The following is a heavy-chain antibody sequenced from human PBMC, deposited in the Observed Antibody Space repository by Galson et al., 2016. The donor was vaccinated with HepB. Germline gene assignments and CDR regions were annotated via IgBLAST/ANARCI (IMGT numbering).Heavy chain of an antibody. J-gene: IGHJ3*02. D-gene: IGHD1-20*01. CDR1: GASINSYY. CDR2: MFYSGST. V-gene: IGHV4-59*01. CDR3: ASPASLNYYNWNDGDAFHI. Sequence: SETLSLTCTVSGASINSYYWSWIRQPPGKGLEWIGYMFYSGSTSYNPSLKSRVTLSIDTSKNQFSLKVSSVTAADTAVYYCASPASLNYYNWNDGDAFHIWGQGTMVTVSS.